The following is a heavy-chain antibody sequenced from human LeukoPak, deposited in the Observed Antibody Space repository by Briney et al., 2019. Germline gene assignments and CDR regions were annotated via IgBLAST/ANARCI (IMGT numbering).Heavy chain of an antibody. CDR3: AKDTGSGWYSEAFDY. Sequence: GRSLRLSCAASGFTFDDYAMHWVRQAPGKGLEWVSGISWNSGSIGYADSVKGRFTISRDNAKNSLYLQMNSLRAEDTALYYCAKDTGSGWYSEAFDYWGQGTLVTVSS. V-gene: IGHV3-9*01. D-gene: IGHD6-19*01. J-gene: IGHJ4*02. CDR2: ISWNSGSI. CDR1: GFTFDDYA.